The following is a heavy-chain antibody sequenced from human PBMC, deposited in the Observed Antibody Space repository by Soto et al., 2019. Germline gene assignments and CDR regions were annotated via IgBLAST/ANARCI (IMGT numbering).Heavy chain of an antibody. J-gene: IGHJ4*02. V-gene: IGHV1-2*04. CDR1: GYTFTDYY. CDR2: INPYSGDT. CDR3: ARGTSPGNFDS. D-gene: IGHD1-26*01. Sequence: QVQLVQSGAEVKKPGASVKVSCRASGYTFTDYYIHWLRQAPGQGLDWMGWINPYSGDTNCAQKCQVWVILSRDTAVSTVYMELTRLKSDNTPVYYCARGTSPGNFDSWGQGTLVT.